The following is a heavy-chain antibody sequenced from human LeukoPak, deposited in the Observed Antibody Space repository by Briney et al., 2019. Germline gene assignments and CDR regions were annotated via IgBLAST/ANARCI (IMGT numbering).Heavy chain of an antibody. J-gene: IGHJ4*02. CDR3: ASQTADVGMIKGETPFDY. CDR2: INYAGAA. V-gene: IGHV4-39*01. Sequence: PSETLSLTCTVSGDSVSKTAYYWAWIRQPPGKGLEWIGSINYAGAAYYHRSLMIRVTMSVDTTKNPFSLHLRFMTAAETAVYFCASQTADVGMIKGETPFDYWGQGTLVTVSS. D-gene: IGHD3-16*01. CDR1: GDSVSKTAYY.